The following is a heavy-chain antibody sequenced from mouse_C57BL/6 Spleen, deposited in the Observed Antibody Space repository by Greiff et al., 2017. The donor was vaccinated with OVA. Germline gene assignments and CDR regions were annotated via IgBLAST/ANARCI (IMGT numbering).Heavy chain of an antibody. Sequence: EVHLVESGGGLVKPGGSLKLSCAASGFTFSSYAMSWVRQTPEKRLEWVATISDGGSYTYYPDSVKGRFTISRDNAKNTLYLQMSSLKSEDTAMYYCASLGDYWGQGTSVTVSS. D-gene: IGHD4-1*01. CDR2: ISDGGSYT. CDR1: GFTFSSYA. CDR3: ASLGDY. V-gene: IGHV5-6*01. J-gene: IGHJ4*01.